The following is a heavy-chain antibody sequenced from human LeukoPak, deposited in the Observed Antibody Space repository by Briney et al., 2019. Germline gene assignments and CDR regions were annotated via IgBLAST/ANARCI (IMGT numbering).Heavy chain of an antibody. D-gene: IGHD3-10*01. J-gene: IGHJ3*02. Sequence: PGRSLRLSCAASGFTFSSYGMHWVRQAPGKGLEWVAVIWYDGSNKYYEDSVKGRFTISRDNSKNTLYLQMNSLRAEDTAVYYCARADYYGSGSYYRRGDAFDIWGQGTMVTVSS. V-gene: IGHV3-33*01. CDR2: IWYDGSNK. CDR1: GFTFSSYG. CDR3: ARADYYGSGSYYRRGDAFDI.